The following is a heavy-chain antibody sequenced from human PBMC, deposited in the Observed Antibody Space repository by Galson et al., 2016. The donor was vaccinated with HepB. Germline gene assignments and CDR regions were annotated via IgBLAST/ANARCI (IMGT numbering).Heavy chain of an antibody. V-gene: IGHV3-48*03. J-gene: IGHJ5*02. CDR1: GFSISHYH. CDR2: ISRDASRI. D-gene: IGHD3-3*01. CDR3: VREASGFDP. Sequence: SLRLSCAASGFSISHYHMNWVRQALGKGLEWVSHISRDASRIRYADSAKGRFTISRDVATNSLYLQISSLRVEDTAVYYCVREASGFDPWGQGTLVTVSS.